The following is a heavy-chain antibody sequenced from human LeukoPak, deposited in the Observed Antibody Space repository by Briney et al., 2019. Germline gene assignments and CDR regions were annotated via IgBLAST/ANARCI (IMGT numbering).Heavy chain of an antibody. CDR3: ASGDLGYYYYMDV. V-gene: IGHV3-30-3*01. Sequence: GGSLRLSCAASGFTFSSYAMHWVRQAPGKGLEWVAVISYDGSNKYYADSVKGRFTISRDNSKNTLYLQMNSLRAEDTAVYYCASGDLGYYYYMDVWGKGTTVTVSS. CDR1: GFTFSSYA. CDR2: ISYDGSNK. D-gene: IGHD2-21*02. J-gene: IGHJ6*03.